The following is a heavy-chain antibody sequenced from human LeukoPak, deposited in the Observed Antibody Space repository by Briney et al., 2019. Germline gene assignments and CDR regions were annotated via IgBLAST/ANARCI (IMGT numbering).Heavy chain of an antibody. V-gene: IGHV3-30-3*01. D-gene: IGHD6-19*01. CDR1: GFTFSSYA. Sequence: GGSLRLSCAVSGFTFSSYAMPWVRQAPGKGLEWVAVISYDGSNKYYADSVKGRFTISRDNSKNTLYLQMNSLGAEDTAVYYCARSRGYRSGWPFDIWGQGTMVTVSS. J-gene: IGHJ3*02. CDR3: ARSRGYRSGWPFDI. CDR2: ISYDGSNK.